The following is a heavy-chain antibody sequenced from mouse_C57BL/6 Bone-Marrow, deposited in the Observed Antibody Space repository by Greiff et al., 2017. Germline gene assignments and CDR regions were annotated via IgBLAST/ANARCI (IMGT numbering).Heavy chain of an antibody. J-gene: IGHJ2*01. V-gene: IGHV1-85*01. Sequence: QVQLQQSGPELVKPGASVKLSCKASGYTFTSYDINWVKQRPGQGLEWIGWIYPRDGSTKYNEKFKGKATFTVDTSSSTAYMELHSLTSEDSAVYFCARCYYGSSYSYYFDYWGQGTTRTVSS. CDR1: GYTFTSYD. CDR3: ARCYYGSSYSYYFDY. CDR2: IYPRDGST. D-gene: IGHD1-1*01.